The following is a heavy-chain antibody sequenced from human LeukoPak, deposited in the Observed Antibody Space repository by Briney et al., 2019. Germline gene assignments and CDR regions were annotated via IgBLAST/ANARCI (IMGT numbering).Heavy chain of an antibody. CDR3: ARDVPFFIH. V-gene: IGHV3-48*04. J-gene: IGHJ4*02. CDR2: ISSSGSTI. CDR1: GFTFSSSW. D-gene: IGHD2-2*01. Sequence: PGGSLRLSCVASGFTFSSSWMSWVRQAPGKGLEWVSYISSSGSTIYYADSVKGRFTISRDNAKNSLYLQMNSLRAEDTAVYYCARDVPFFIHWGQGTLVTVSS.